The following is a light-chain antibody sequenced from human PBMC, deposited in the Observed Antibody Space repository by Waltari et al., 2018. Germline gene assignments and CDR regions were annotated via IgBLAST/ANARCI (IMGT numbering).Light chain of an antibody. CDR3: QQYYSYPVT. J-gene: IGKJ3*01. CDR2: AAS. V-gene: IGKV1-16*02. CDR1: QGIGHY. Sequence: DIQMTQSPSSLSPSVGDRVTITCRAGQGIGHYLAWFQQQPGKAPKSLIYAASRLQSGVPSKFSASGSGTDFTLTISSLQPEDSATYYCQQYYSYPVTFGPGTKVEIK.